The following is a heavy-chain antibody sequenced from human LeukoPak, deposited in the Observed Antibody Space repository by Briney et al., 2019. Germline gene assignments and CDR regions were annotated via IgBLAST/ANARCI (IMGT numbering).Heavy chain of an antibody. V-gene: IGHV4-59*01. D-gene: IGHD3-10*01. CDR2: IYYSGST. CDR3: ARDYGSGSYYKPFGY. J-gene: IGHJ4*02. CDR1: GDSISNYY. Sequence: SETLSLTCTVSGDSISNYYWSWIRQPPGKGLEWIGYIYYSGSTNYNPSLKSRVTISVDTSKNQFSLKLTSVTAADTAVYYCARDYGSGSYYKPFGYWGQGTLVTVSS.